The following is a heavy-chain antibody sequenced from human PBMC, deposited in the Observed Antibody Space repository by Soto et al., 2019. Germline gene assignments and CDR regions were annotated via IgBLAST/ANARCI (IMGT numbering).Heavy chain of an antibody. D-gene: IGHD3-10*01. CDR2: IYYRGST. CDR3: ARHGPSIGQLFLPDY. Sequence: QLQLQESGPGLVKPSETLSLTCTVSGGSIISTTYYWGWIRQPPGKGLEWIGAIYYRGSTYYNPSLKSRVTISVDTSKNQFSLKLSPVTAADTAVYFCARHGPSIGQLFLPDYWGQGTLVTVSS. CDR1: GGSIISTTYY. J-gene: IGHJ4*02. V-gene: IGHV4-39*01.